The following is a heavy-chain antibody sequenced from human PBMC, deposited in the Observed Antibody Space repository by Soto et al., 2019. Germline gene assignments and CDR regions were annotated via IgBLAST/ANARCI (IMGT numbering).Heavy chain of an antibody. V-gene: IGHV4-61*01. CDR3: ARTTAVPNTLRSRYFFDY. Sequence: SETLSLTCSVSGGSVSNKTYYWSWIRQPPGKRLEWIGYVYYSGTTNYNPPLKSRVTISVDLSKNQFSLRLSFVTTADTALYYCARTTAVPNTLRSRYFFDYWGQGTLVTVSS. D-gene: IGHD4-17*01. CDR2: VYYSGTT. J-gene: IGHJ4*02. CDR1: GGSVSNKTYY.